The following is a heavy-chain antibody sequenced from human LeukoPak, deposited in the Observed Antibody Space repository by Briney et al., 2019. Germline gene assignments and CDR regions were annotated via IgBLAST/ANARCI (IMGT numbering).Heavy chain of an antibody. CDR1: GFTFNNYV. CDR2: MWPDGSHK. Sequence: GGSLRLSCAASGFTFNNYVMHWVRQTPGKGLEWVAFMWPDGSHKNYANSVKGLSTISRDNSKNTMYLEMNSLRTEDTAVYYCVKDGTSYQFDYWGQGTLVTVSS. D-gene: IGHD1-26*01. V-gene: IGHV3-30*02. CDR3: VKDGTSYQFDY. J-gene: IGHJ4*02.